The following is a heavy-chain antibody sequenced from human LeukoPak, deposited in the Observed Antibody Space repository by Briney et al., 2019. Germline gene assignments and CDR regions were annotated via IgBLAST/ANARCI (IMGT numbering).Heavy chain of an antibody. CDR3: AIPYSSSWYGDY. D-gene: IGHD6-13*01. CDR2: IIPIFSTA. CDR1: GGTFSSYA. J-gene: IGHJ4*02. Sequence: SVKVSCKASGGTFSSYAISWVRQAPGQGLEWMGGIIPIFSTANYAQKFQGRVTITADKSTSTAYMELSSLRSEDTAVYYCAIPYSSSWYGDYWGQGTLVTVSS. V-gene: IGHV1-69*06.